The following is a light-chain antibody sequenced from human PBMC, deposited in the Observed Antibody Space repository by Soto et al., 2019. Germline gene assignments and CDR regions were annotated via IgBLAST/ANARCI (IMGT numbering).Light chain of an antibody. Sequence: QAVVTQEPSLTVSPGGTVTLTCGSSTGAVTSGHYPYWFQQKPGQAPRTLIYXXXXXXXXXXXXXXGSLLGGKAALTLSGAQPEDXAEYYCLLSYSGAHVVFGGGTKLTVL. CDR3: LLSYSGAHVV. CDR2: XXX. CDR1: TGAVTSGHY. V-gene: IGLV7-46*01. J-gene: IGLJ2*01.